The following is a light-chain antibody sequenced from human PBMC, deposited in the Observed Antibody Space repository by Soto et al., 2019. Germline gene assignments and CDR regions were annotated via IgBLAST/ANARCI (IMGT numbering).Light chain of an antibody. CDR2: GAF. Sequence: EIVMTQSPATLSVSPGERATLSCRASQSVKINLAWYQQKPGQAPRLLIYGAFTRATGIPARFSGSGSGTEFTLTISNLQSEDFAVSYCQQYNNWPPITFGQGTRVEIK. CDR1: QSVKIN. CDR3: QQYNNWPPIT. V-gene: IGKV3-15*01. J-gene: IGKJ5*01.